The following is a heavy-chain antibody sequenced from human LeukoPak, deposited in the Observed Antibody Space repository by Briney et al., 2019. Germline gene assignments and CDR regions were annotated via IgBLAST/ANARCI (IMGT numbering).Heavy chain of an antibody. D-gene: IGHD3-22*01. CDR2: ISGYNGNT. J-gene: IGHJ4*02. V-gene: IGHV1-18*01. Sequence: ASVKVSCKASGYTFTSYGITWVRQAPGQGLEWMGWISGYNGNTNYAQKLQGRVTMTTDTSTSTAYMELRSLRFDDTADYYCARARSSSGYYYDSSGYTVDYWGQGTLVTVSS. CDR1: GYTFTSYG. CDR3: ARARSSSGYYYDSSGYTVDY.